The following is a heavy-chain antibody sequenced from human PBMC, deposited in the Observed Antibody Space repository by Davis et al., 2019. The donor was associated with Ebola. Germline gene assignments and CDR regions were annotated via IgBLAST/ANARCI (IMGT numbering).Heavy chain of an antibody. J-gene: IGHJ4*02. CDR2: INHSGST. V-gene: IGHV4-34*01. D-gene: IGHD5-18*01. CDR1: GGSFSGYY. CDR3: ARVPKGLYSFGYGFDY. Sequence: PSETLSLTCAVYGGSFSGYYWSWIRQPPGKGLEWIGEINHSGSTNYNPSLMSRVTISVDTSKNQFSLQLNSLTAADTAVYYCARVPKGLYSFGYGFDYWGQGTLVTVSS.